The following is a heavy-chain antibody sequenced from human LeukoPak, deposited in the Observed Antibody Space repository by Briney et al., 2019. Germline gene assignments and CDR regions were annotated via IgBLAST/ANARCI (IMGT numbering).Heavy chain of an antibody. D-gene: IGHD3-16*02. V-gene: IGHV4-39*01. CDR3: ARAPSYRRYSYHS. J-gene: IGHJ4*02. CDR1: GASITSESSY. Sequence: KPSETLSLTCAVSGASITSESSYWGWIHQPPEKGFQWIGGLVYDGSAHYNPSLQSHVSISADTSNNQFSLKLASVTASDTGVYFCARAPSYRRYSYHSWGQGTLVTVSS. CDR2: LVYDGSA.